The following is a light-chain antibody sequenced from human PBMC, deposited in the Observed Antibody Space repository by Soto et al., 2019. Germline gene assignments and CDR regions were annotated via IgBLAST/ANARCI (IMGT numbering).Light chain of an antibody. CDR3: ISYTSSSTLD. Sequence: QSVLTQPASVSGSPGQSITISCTGTSSDVGGYNYVSWYQQHPGKAPKLMIYDVSNRPSGVSNRFSGSKSGNTASLTISGLQAEDEADYYCISYTSSSTLDFGGGTKLTVL. J-gene: IGLJ2*01. CDR1: SSDVGGYNY. V-gene: IGLV2-14*01. CDR2: DVS.